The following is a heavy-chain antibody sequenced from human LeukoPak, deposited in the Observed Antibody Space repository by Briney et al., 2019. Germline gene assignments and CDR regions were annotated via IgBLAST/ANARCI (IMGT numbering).Heavy chain of an antibody. CDR1: GGSISSYY. J-gene: IGHJ6*03. CDR2: IYYSGST. V-gene: IGHV4-59*01. Sequence: PSETLSLTCTVSGGSISSYYWSWLRQPPGKGLEWIGYIYYSGSTNYNPSLKSRVTISVDTSKNQFSLKLSSVTAADTAVYYCARAPHNWNYYYYMDVWGKGTTVTVSS. D-gene: IGHD1-20*01. CDR3: ARAPHNWNYYYYMDV.